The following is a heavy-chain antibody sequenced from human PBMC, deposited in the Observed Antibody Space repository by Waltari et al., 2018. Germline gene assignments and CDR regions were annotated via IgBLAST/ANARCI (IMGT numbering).Heavy chain of an antibody. D-gene: IGHD6-19*01. V-gene: IGHV4-38-2*02. CDR3: AREVYGYGSGWYPPGF. CDR2: IYHSGST. Sequence: QVQLQESGPGLVKPSETLSLTCAVSGYSISRGYYWGWSRPPPGKGLEWIGSIYHSGSTYYNPSLKSRLTISVDTSKNQFSLKLSSVTAADTAVYYCAREVYGYGSGWYPPGFWGQGTLVTVSS. CDR1: GYSISRGYY. J-gene: IGHJ4*02.